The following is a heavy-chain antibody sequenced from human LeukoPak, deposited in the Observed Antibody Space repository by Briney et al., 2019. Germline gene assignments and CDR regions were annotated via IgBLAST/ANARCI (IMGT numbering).Heavy chain of an antibody. CDR2: IYFGGST. CDR1: GGSISSSSYY. CDR3: ARLSYGDYDY. Sequence: SETLSLTCTLSGGSISSSSYYWGWIRQPPGKGLEWIGSIYFGGSTYYNPSLKSRVTISVDTSKNQYSMKLSSVTAADTAVYYCARLSYGDYDYWGQGTLVTVSS. J-gene: IGHJ4*02. V-gene: IGHV4-39*01. D-gene: IGHD4-17*01.